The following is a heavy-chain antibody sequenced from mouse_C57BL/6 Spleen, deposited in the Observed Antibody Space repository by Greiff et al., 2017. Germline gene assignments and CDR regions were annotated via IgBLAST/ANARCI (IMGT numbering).Heavy chain of an antibody. J-gene: IGHJ4*01. CDR3: ATPETEYYAMDY. Sequence: QVQLQQSGAELVKPGASVKISCKASGYAFSSYWMNWVKQRPGKGLEWIGQIYPGDGDTNYNGKFKGKATLTADNSSSTAYMQLNSLPSEDSAVYFCATPETEYYAMDYWGQGTSVTVSS. D-gene: IGHD3-2*01. CDR1: GYAFSSYW. CDR2: IYPGDGDT. V-gene: IGHV1-80*01.